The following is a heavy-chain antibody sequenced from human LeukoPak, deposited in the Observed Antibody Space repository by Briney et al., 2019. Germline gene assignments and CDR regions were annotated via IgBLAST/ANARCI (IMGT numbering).Heavy chain of an antibody. CDR2: IASDGSST. CDR1: GSYW. V-gene: IGHV3-74*01. Sequence: GGSLRLSCAASGSYWMHWVRQAPGKGLVWVSRIASDGSSTTYADSVKGRFSISRDNAKNTLYLQMNSLRVEDTAVYYCARGRPHGNDYWGQGTLVTVSS. CDR3: ARGRPHGNDY. D-gene: IGHD4-23*01. J-gene: IGHJ4*02.